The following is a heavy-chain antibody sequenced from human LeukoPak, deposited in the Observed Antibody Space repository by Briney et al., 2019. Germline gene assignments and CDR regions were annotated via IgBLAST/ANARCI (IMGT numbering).Heavy chain of an antibody. Sequence: PGGSLRLSCAASGFTFSGYGMHWVRQAPGKGLEWVAVIWFDGSNKYYADSVKDRFTISRDNSKNTQYLQMNSLRAEDTAMYFCASSYSGYAWGDYWGQGTLVSVSS. V-gene: IGHV3-33*01. CDR1: GFTFSGYG. CDR3: ASSYSGYAWGDY. D-gene: IGHD5-12*01. J-gene: IGHJ4*02. CDR2: IWFDGSNK.